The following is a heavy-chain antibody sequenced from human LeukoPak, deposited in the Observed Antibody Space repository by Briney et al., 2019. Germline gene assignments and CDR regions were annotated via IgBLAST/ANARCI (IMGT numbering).Heavy chain of an antibody. V-gene: IGHV3-23*01. D-gene: IGHD5-12*01. J-gene: IGHJ4*02. CDR3: AKGYWLRFYFDA. Sequence: GGSLRLSCAASGFTFSSYAMTWVRQAPGKGLEWVSAISGPGVTTYYTDSVRGRFTITRDNSGNTLYLEMNSLRVEDTAVYYCAKGYWLRFYFDAWGQGTLVTVSS. CDR1: GFTFSSYA. CDR2: ISGPGVTT.